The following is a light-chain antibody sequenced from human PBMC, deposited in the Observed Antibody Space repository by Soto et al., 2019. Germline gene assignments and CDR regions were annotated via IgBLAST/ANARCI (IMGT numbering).Light chain of an antibody. V-gene: IGKV1-39*01. CDR3: QQSFNTPFT. Sequence: DIQMTQSPSSLSSSVGDMVTITCRASQSISTYLNWYQHKPGKAPKLLIYAASSLQSGVPSRFSGSGSGTDFTLTISSLQPEDFATYYCQQSFNTPFTFGPGTKVDIK. CDR1: QSISTY. CDR2: AAS. J-gene: IGKJ3*01.